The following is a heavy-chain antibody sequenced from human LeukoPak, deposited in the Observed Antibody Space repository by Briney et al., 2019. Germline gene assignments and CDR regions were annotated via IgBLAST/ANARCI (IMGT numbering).Heavy chain of an antibody. CDR2: INHSGST. V-gene: IGHV4-34*01. Sequence: SETLSLTCAVYGGSFSDYYWSWIRQPPGKGLEWIGEINHSGSTNYNPSLKSRVTISVDTSKNQFSLKLSSVTATDTAVYYCAGSIAARLDYWGQGTLVTVSS. CDR3: AGSIAARLDY. D-gene: IGHD6-6*01. CDR1: GGSFSDYY. J-gene: IGHJ4*02.